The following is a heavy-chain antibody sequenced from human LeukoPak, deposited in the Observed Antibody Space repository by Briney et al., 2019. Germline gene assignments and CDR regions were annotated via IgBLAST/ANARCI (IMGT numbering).Heavy chain of an antibody. D-gene: IGHD3-22*01. V-gene: IGHV4-39*01. Sequence: PSETLSLTCTVSGGSISSSSYYWGWIRQPPGKGLEWIGRIYYSGSTYYNPSLKSRVTISVDTSKNQFSLKLSSVTAADTAVYYCARHRMYYYDSSGRGVADAFDIWGQGTMVTVSS. CDR1: GGSISSSSYY. CDR2: IYYSGST. J-gene: IGHJ3*02. CDR3: ARHRMYYYDSSGRGVADAFDI.